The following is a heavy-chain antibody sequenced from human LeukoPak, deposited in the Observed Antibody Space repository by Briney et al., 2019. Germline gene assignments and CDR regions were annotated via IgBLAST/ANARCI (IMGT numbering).Heavy chain of an antibody. Sequence: QTGGSLRLSCAASGFTFSSYAMSWVRQAPGKGLEWVSAISGSGGSTYYADSVKGRFTISRDNSKNTLYLQMNSLRAEDTAVYYCASLTTVNPPGYFDYWGQGTLVIVSS. J-gene: IGHJ4*02. CDR2: ISGSGGST. D-gene: IGHD4-17*01. CDR1: GFTFSSYA. CDR3: ASLTTVNPPGYFDY. V-gene: IGHV3-23*01.